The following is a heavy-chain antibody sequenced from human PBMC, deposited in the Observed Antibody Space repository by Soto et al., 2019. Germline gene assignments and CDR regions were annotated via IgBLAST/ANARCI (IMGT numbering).Heavy chain of an antibody. V-gene: IGHV1-18*04. D-gene: IGHD6-13*01. CDR2: ISAYNGNT. J-gene: IGHJ6*02. CDR3: ARVTRYSSSWYTVGYYYGMDV. Sequence: ASVKVSCKTSGYTLTKYGLSWVRQAPVKGLEGLGWISAYNGNTNYAQKLQGRVTMTTDTSTSTAYMELRSLRSDDTAVYYCARVTRYSSSWYTVGYYYGMDVWGQGTTVTVSS. CDR1: GYTLTKYG.